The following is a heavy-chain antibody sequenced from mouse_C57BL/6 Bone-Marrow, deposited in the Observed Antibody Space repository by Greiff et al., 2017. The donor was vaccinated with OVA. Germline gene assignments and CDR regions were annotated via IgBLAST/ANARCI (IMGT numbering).Heavy chain of an antibody. V-gene: IGHV5-16*01. CDR2: INYDGSST. Sequence: EVKLMESEGGLVQPGSSMKLSCTASGFTFSDYYMAWVRQVPEKGLEWVANINYDGSSTYYLDSLKSRFIISRDNAKNILYLQMSSLKSEDTATYYCARALLGRYAMDYWGQGTSVTVSS. D-gene: IGHD4-1*01. CDR3: ARALLGRYAMDY. CDR1: GFTFSDYY. J-gene: IGHJ4*01.